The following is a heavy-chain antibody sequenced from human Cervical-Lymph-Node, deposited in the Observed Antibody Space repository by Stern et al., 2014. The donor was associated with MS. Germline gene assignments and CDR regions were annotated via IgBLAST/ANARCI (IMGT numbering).Heavy chain of an antibody. D-gene: IGHD6-6*01. Sequence: QLVQSGGGLVQPGRSLRLSCAASGFTFDDYAMHWVRQAPGEGLEWVSGISGNGGKTDYADSVKGRFTISRDNAKNSLYLQMDSLRAEDTALYYCAKDMRGGSSYAMDXXXQGTTVTVSS. CDR2: ISGNGGKT. CDR3: AKDMRGGSSYAMDX. CDR1: GFTFDDYA. V-gene: IGHV3-9*01. J-gene: IGHJ6*02.